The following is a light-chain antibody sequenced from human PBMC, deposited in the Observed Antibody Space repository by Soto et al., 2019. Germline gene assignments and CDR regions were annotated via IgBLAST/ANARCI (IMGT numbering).Light chain of an antibody. V-gene: IGLV2-14*01. CDR2: DVS. J-gene: IGLJ2*01. CDR1: NSDVGGYNY. Sequence: QSALTQPASVSGSPGQSITISCTGTNSDVGGYNYVSWYQPHPGKAPKLMIYDVSNRPSGVSNRFSGSKSGNTASLTISGLQAEDEDDYYCSSYTSSSTPVVFGGGTKVTVL. CDR3: SSYTSSSTPVV.